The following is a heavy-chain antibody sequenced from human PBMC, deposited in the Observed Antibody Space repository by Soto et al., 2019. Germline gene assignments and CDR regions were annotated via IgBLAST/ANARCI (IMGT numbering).Heavy chain of an antibody. Sequence: AVKVSCKASGGTFRNHVFNWVRQAPGQGLEWMGGFIPIIGTPNYAQKFQGRVTITADASTNTVYLDVSSLRSQDTAVYYCARDLEFRDGNISHLDYWGQGALVTVSS. CDR1: GGTFRNHV. J-gene: IGHJ4*02. V-gene: IGHV1-69*13. CDR2: FIPIIGTP. D-gene: IGHD3-10*01. CDR3: ARDLEFRDGNISHLDY.